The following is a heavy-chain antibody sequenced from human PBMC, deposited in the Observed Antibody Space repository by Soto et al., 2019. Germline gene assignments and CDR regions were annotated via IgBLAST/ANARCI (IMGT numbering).Heavy chain of an antibody. Sequence: SETLSLTCAVSGGTFSGYYWRWVRQPPGKGLEWIGEINHSGCTNYNPSLKSRVTISVDTSKNQFSLKLSSVTAADTAVYYCARADTAWYWFDPWGQGTLVTVSS. CDR1: GGTFSGYY. V-gene: IGHV4-34*01. J-gene: IGHJ5*02. CDR3: ARADTAWYWFDP. D-gene: IGHD5-18*01. CDR2: INHSGCT.